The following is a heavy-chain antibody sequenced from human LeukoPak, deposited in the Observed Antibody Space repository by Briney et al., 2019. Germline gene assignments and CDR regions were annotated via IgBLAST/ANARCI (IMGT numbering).Heavy chain of an antibody. D-gene: IGHD1-26*01. CDR3: ASYRFDY. Sequence: ASVKVSCKVSGYTLSELSMHWVRQAPGEGLEWMAGFDPEDGKPIYTQRFQGRVTMTGDTSTDTAYMELSSLTFEDTAVYYCASYRFDYWGQGTLDTVSS. CDR1: GYTLSELS. CDR2: FDPEDGKP. J-gene: IGHJ4*02. V-gene: IGHV1-24*01.